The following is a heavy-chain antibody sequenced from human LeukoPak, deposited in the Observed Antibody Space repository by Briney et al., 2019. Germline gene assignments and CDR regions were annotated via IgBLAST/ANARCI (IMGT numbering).Heavy chain of an antibody. CDR1: GFTFSSYA. Sequence: PGGSLRLSCAASGFTFSSYAMHWVRQAPGKGLEWVAVISYDGSNKYYADSVKGRFTISRDNSKNTLYLQMNSLRAEDTAVYYCARDAGGTKLAARIYYYYYYMDVWGKGTTVTVSS. D-gene: IGHD6-6*01. J-gene: IGHJ6*03. CDR3: ARDAGGTKLAARIYYYYYYMDV. CDR2: ISYDGSNK. V-gene: IGHV3-30*01.